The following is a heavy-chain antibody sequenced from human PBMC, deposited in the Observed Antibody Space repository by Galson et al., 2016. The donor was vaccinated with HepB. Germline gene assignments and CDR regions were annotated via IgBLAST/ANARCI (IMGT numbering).Heavy chain of an antibody. CDR3: ARDARRTLVGSTFEG. V-gene: IGHV1-69*13. Sequence: SVKVSCKASGGTFSSYGISWVRQAPGQGLEWMGGISPIFGTANYAQKFQGRVTITADESTSTAYMELSSLRSEDTAVYYCARDARRTLVGSTFEGWGQGTLVIVSS. CDR2: ISPIFGTA. D-gene: IGHD1-26*01. J-gene: IGHJ4*02. CDR1: GGTFSSYG.